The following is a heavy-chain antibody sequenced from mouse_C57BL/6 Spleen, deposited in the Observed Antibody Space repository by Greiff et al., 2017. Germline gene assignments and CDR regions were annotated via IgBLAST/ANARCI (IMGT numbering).Heavy chain of an antibody. J-gene: IGHJ2*01. D-gene: IGHD1-1*01. CDR1: GYTFTSYW. CDR2: IYPGSGST. CDR3: ARSGYYGSSYDGVWGY. Sequence: QVQLQQSGAELVKPGASVKMSCKASGYTFTSYWITWVKQRPGQGLEWIGDIYPGSGSTNYNEKFKSKATLTVDTSSSTAYMQLSSLTSEDSAVYYCARSGYYGSSYDGVWGYWGQGTTLTVSS. V-gene: IGHV1-55*01.